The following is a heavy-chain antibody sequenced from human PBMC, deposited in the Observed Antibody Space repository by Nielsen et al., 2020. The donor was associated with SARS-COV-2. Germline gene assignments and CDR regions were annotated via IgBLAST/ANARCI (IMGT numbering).Heavy chain of an antibody. CDR1: GFTFSSYA. CDR3: AKPPYYGSGRTINYYYYGMDV. J-gene: IGHJ6*02. Sequence: GESLKISYAASGFTFSSYAMSWVRQAPGKGLEWVSAISGSGGSTYYADSVKGRFTISRDNSKNTLYLQMNSLRAEDTAVYYCAKPPYYGSGRTINYYYYGMDVWGQGTTVTVSS. D-gene: IGHD3-10*01. CDR2: ISGSGGST. V-gene: IGHV3-23*01.